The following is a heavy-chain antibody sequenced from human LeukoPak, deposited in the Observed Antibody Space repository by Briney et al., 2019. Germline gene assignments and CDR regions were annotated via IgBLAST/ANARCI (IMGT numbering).Heavy chain of an antibody. CDR3: ARDPGALYCGGDCYYYYFDY. J-gene: IGHJ4*02. CDR1: GFTFSSYS. V-gene: IGHV3-21*01. D-gene: IGHD2-21*02. CDR2: ISSSSSYI. Sequence: GGSLRLPCAASGFTFSSYSMNWVRQAPGKGLEWVSSISSSSSYIYYADSVKGRFTISRDNAKNSLYLQMSSLRAEDTAVYYCARDPGALYCGGDCYYYYFDYWGQGTLVTVSS.